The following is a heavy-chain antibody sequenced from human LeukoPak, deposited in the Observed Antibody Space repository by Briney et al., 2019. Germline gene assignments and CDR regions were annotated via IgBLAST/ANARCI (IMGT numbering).Heavy chain of an antibody. D-gene: IGHD1-1*01. V-gene: IGHV4-59*01. J-gene: IGHJ5*02. CDR2: IYYSGST. Sequence: SETLSLTCTVSGGSISSYYWTWIRQPPGKGLEWIGYIYYSGSTKYNPSLKSRVTISIDTSKNQFSLKLSSVTAADTAVYYCAGDEAKGWYRIFDPWGQGTLVTVSS. CDR1: GGSISSYY. CDR3: AGDEAKGWYRIFDP.